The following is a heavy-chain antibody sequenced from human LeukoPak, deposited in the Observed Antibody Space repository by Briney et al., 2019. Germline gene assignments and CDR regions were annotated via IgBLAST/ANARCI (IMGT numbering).Heavy chain of an antibody. CDR1: GYSISSGYY. CDR2: IYHSGST. CDR3: ARDLGYCSGGSCYSDAFDI. V-gene: IGHV4-38-2*02. D-gene: IGHD2-15*01. J-gene: IGHJ3*02. Sequence: SETLSLTCTVSGYSISSGYYWGWIRQPPGKGLEWIGSIYHSGSTYYNPSLKSRVTISVDTSKNQFSLKLSSETAADTAVYYCARDLGYCSGGSCYSDAFDIWGQGTMVTVSS.